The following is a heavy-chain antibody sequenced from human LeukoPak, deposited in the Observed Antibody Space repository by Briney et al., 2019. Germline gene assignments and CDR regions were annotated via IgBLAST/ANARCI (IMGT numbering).Heavy chain of an antibody. CDR1: GYTFTSYY. Sequence: ASVKVSCKASGYTFTSYYMHWVRQAPGQGLEWMGIINPSGGSTSYAQKFQGRVTMTRDTSTSTVYMELSSLRSEDTAVYYCARVGGPMPGYSSSSGYYYYYYYMDVWGKGTTVTVSS. D-gene: IGHD6-6*01. J-gene: IGHJ6*03. V-gene: IGHV1-46*01. CDR2: INPSGGST. CDR3: ARVGGPMPGYSSSSGYYYYYYYMDV.